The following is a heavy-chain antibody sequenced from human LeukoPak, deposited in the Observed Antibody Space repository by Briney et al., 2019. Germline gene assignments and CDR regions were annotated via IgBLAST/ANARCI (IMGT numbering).Heavy chain of an antibody. CDR1: GVCISSYY. Sequence: SETLSLTCTVSGVCISSYYWSWVRQPPGVGLECIVYIYSSGSTNYNPSLKSRVTISVDASNNQFSLKLTSVTAAATAVYYCARGSKGSSWPGGYFDLWGRGTLVTVSS. CDR2: IYSSGST. CDR3: ARGSKGSSWPGGYFDL. J-gene: IGHJ2*01. D-gene: IGHD6-13*01. V-gene: IGHV4-59*01.